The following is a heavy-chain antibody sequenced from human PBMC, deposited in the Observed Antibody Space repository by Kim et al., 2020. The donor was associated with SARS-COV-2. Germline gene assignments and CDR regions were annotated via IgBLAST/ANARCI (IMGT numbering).Heavy chain of an antibody. V-gene: IGHV3-30*18. CDR2: ISYDGSNT. Sequence: GGSLRLSCAASGFTFSSYGMHWVRQAPGKGLEWVAVISYDGSNTYYADSVKGRFTISRDNSKNTLYLQMNSLRAEDTAVYYCAKDVGYSSGWYGIDYWGQGTLVTVSS. CDR1: GFTFSSYG. D-gene: IGHD6-19*01. CDR3: AKDVGYSSGWYGIDY. J-gene: IGHJ4*02.